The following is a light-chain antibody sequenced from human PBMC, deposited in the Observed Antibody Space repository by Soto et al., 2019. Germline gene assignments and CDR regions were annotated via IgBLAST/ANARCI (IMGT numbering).Light chain of an antibody. CDR2: DVS. CDR3: ISYTSSSTLVV. Sequence: QSALTQPASVSGSPGQSITISCTGTSSDVGAYNYVSWYQQHPGKAPKLMIYDVSHRPSGVSNRFSGSKSGNTASLTISGLQAEDEADYYCISYTSSSTLVVFGGGTKVTVL. V-gene: IGLV2-14*03. J-gene: IGLJ2*01. CDR1: SSDVGAYNY.